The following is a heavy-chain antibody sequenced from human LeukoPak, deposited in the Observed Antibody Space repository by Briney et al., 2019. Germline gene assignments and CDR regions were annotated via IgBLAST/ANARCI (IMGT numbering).Heavy chain of an antibody. CDR3: AREQISYDSSGYRTQRWYYFDY. CDR2: IWYDGSNE. D-gene: IGHD3-22*01. V-gene: IGHV3-33*01. CDR1: GFTFRNHG. J-gene: IGHJ4*02. Sequence: PGGSLRLSCSASGFTFRNHGMHWVRQAPGKGLEWAAVIWYDGSNEYYADSVKGRFTISRDNSKNTLYLQMNSLRAEDTAVYYCAREQISYDSSGYRTQRWYYFDYWGQGTLVTVSS.